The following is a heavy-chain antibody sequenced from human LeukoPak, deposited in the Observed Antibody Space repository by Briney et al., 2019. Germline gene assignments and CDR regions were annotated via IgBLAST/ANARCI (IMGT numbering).Heavy chain of an antibody. CDR1: GYTFTSYG. D-gene: IGHD6-19*01. CDR2: MSAYNGNT. V-gene: IGHV1-18*01. J-gene: IGHJ4*02. Sequence: GASVKVSCKASGYTFTSYGISWVRQAPGQGLEWMGWMSAYNGNTNYAQKLQGRVTMTTDTSTSTAYMELRSLRSDDTAVYYCARDEIAVARRGMNYWGQGTLVTVSS. CDR3: ARDEIAVARRGMNY.